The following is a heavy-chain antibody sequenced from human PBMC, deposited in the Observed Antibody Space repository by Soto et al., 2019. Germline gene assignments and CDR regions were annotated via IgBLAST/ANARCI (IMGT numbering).Heavy chain of an antibody. J-gene: IGHJ6*02. CDR3: AREDRDRETGLVPAAIDGMVV. CDR2: IIPIFGIA. CDR1: GGTFSRYS. V-gene: IGHV1-69*08. D-gene: IGHD2-2*01. Sequence: QVQLVQSGAEVKKPGSSVKVSCKASGGTFSRYSITWVRQAPGHGLEWIGRIIPIFGIASYAQKFQGRVTITADESTSTAYMELSSLRSDDTAVYYCAREDRDRETGLVPAAIDGMVVWGQGTTVTVSS.